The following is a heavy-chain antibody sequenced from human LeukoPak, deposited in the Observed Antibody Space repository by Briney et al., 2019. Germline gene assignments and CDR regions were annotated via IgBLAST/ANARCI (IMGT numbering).Heavy chain of an antibody. Sequence: GGSLRLSCAASGFTFSSYSMNWVCQAPGKGLEWVSSISSSSSYIYYADSVKGRFTISRDNAKNSLYLQMNSLRAEDTAVYYCARDRGGYNSAFDYWGQGTLVTVSS. V-gene: IGHV3-21*01. D-gene: IGHD5-24*01. CDR3: ARDRGGYNSAFDY. CDR1: GFTFSSYS. J-gene: IGHJ4*02. CDR2: ISSSSSYI.